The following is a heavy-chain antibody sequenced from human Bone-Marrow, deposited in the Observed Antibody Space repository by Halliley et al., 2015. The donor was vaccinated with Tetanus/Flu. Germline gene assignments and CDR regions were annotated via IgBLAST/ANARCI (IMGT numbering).Heavy chain of an antibody. CDR2: ITSSSDYI. CDR3: ARDKEGGSSAGAFDI. V-gene: IGHV3-21*01. CDR1: GFTFRTYS. J-gene: IGHJ3*02. D-gene: IGHD6-19*01. Sequence: AASGFTFRTYSMNWVRQAPGKGLEWVSSITSSSDYISYAASVKGRFTISRDNAKSSLYLQMNSLRAEDTAAYYCARDKEGGSSAGAFDIWGQGTMVTVSS.